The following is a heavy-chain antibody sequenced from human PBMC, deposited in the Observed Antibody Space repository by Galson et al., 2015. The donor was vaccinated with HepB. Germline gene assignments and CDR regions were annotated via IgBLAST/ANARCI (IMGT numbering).Heavy chain of an antibody. Sequence: TLSLTCAVSGGSISSGGYSWSWIRQPPGKGLEWIGYIYYSGSTYYNPSLKSRVTISVDTSKNQFSLKLSSVTAADTAVYYCARGHSMEYGMDVWGQGTTVTVSS. D-gene: IGHD2/OR15-2a*01. V-gene: IGHV4-30-4*07. J-gene: IGHJ6*02. CDR3: ARGHSMEYGMDV. CDR1: GGSISSGGYS. CDR2: IYYSGST.